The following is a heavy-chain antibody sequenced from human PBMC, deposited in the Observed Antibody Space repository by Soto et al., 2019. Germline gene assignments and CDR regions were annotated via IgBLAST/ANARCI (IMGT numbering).Heavy chain of an antibody. D-gene: IGHD5-12*01. Sequence: VQLVQSGAEVKKPGASVKVSCKASGYTFPSYGISCVRQAPGQGLDRMGWISADTGNTNYAQKLQGRVTMTTDTSKSTAYMELRSLRSDDTAVYYCARDHSGDDCGCFEDWGQGTMAAVAA. CDR3: ARDHSGDDCGCFED. CDR1: GYTFPSYG. J-gene: IGHJ1*01. V-gene: IGHV1-18*01. CDR2: ISADTGNT.